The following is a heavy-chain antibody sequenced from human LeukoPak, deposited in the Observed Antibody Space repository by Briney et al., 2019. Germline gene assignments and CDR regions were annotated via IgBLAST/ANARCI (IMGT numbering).Heavy chain of an antibody. Sequence: GGSLRLSCAASGFTVSTNYMSWVRQAPGKGLEWVSVIYSGGTTYYAGPVKGRFTISRDNSKNTVYLQMNSLRVEDTAVYYCVRDPPSSGWSFDYWGQGALVTVSS. J-gene: IGHJ4*02. CDR3: VRDPPSSGWSFDY. CDR2: IYSGGTT. CDR1: GFTVSTNY. V-gene: IGHV3-66*01. D-gene: IGHD6-19*01.